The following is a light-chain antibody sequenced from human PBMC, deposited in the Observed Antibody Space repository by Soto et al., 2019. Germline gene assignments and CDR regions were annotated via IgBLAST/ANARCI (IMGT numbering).Light chain of an antibody. CDR1: QSIRNY. CDR3: QQSYSSPWT. V-gene: IGKV1-39*01. J-gene: IGKJ1*01. Sequence: DIQMTHSPSTLSGSVGDRVTITCRASQSIRNYLNWYQQKPGRAPKILIYAASNLQSGVPSRFSGGGSGTDFTLTFTSLQPEDFATYYCQQSYSSPWTFGQGTKVDIK. CDR2: AAS.